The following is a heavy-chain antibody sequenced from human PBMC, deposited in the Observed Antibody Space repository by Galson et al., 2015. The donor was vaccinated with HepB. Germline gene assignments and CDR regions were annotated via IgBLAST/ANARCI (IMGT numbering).Heavy chain of an antibody. CDR3: ARLGSVECSSTSCYTDYYYYGMDV. V-gene: IGHV5-51*01. CDR1: GYSFTNYW. J-gene: IGHJ6*02. D-gene: IGHD2-2*02. Sequence: QSGAEVKKPGESLKISCKGSGYSFTNYWIGWVRQMPGKGLEWMGIIYPGDSDTRYSPSFQGQVTISADKSISTAYLQWSSLKASDTAMYYCARLGSVECSSTSCYTDYYYYGMDVWGQGTTVTVSS. CDR2: IYPGDSDT.